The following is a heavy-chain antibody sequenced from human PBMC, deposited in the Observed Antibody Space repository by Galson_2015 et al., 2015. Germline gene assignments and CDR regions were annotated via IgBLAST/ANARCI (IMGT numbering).Heavy chain of an antibody. D-gene: IGHD4-17*01. Sequence: SLRLSCAASGFTFDDYGMSWVRQAPGKGLEWVSGINWNGGSTGYADSVKGRFTISRDNAKNSLYLQMNSLRAEDTAVYYCAKDTPYGDANAFDIWGQGTMVTVSS. V-gene: IGHV3-20*04. CDR3: AKDTPYGDANAFDI. J-gene: IGHJ3*02. CDR1: GFTFDDYG. CDR2: INWNGGST.